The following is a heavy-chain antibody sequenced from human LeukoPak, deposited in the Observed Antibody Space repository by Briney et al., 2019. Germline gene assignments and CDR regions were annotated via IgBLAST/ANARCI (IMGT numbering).Heavy chain of an antibody. CDR3: ARAITMVRGAPRRDAFDI. J-gene: IGHJ3*02. V-gene: IGHV4-59*01. D-gene: IGHD3-10*01. Sequence: SETLSLTCTVSGGSISSYYWSWIQQPPGKGLEWIGYIYYSGSTNYNPSLKSRVTISVDTSKNQFSLKLSSVTAADTAVYYCARAITMVRGAPRRDAFDIWGQGTMVTVSS. CDR2: IYYSGST. CDR1: GGSISSYY.